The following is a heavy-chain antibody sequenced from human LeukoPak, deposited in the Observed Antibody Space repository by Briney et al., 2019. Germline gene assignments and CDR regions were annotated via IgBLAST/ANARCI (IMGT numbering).Heavy chain of an antibody. Sequence: GGTLRLSCSASGFTFTTYGMNWVRQAPGKGLEWVSGIGGSGTRTYYADSVKGRFTISRDNSKNTLYLQMNSLRAEDTAIYYCAKNGDRGAYCTGGTCYPYFYYYMDVWGKGTTVTI. J-gene: IGHJ6*03. D-gene: IGHD2-15*01. CDR3: AKNGDRGAYCTGGTCYPYFYYYMDV. CDR1: GFTFTTYG. CDR2: IGGSGTRT. V-gene: IGHV3-23*01.